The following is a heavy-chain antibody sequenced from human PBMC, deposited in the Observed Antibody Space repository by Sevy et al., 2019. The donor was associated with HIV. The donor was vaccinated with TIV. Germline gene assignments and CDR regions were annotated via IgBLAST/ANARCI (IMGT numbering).Heavy chain of an antibody. J-gene: IGHJ6*02. D-gene: IGHD3-10*01. CDR2: IIPIFGTA. CDR3: ARGKGSRDGSGSSSYYGMDV. Sequence: SVKVSCKASGGTFSSYAISWVRQAPGQGLEWMGGIIPIFGTANYAQKFQGRVTITADESTSTAYMELSSLRSEDTAVYYCARGKGSRDGSGSSSYYGMDVWGQGTTVTVSS. CDR1: GGTFSSYA. V-gene: IGHV1-69*13.